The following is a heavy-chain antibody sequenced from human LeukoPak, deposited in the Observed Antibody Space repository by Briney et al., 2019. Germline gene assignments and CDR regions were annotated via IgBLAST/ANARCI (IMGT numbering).Heavy chain of an antibody. J-gene: IGHJ6*03. V-gene: IGHV1-69*13. CDR3: ARDSGRYCSGGSCYPYYMDV. Sequence: SVKVSCKASGYTFTSYGISWVRQAPGQGLEWMGGIIPIFGTANYAQKFQGRVTITADGSTSTAYMELSSLRSEDTAVYYCARDSGRYCSGGSCYPYYMDVWGKGTTVTISS. CDR2: IIPIFGTA. D-gene: IGHD2-15*01. CDR1: GYTFTSYG.